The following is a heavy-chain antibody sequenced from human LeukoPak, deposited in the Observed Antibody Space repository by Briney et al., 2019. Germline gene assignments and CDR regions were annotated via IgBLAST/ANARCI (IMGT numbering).Heavy chain of an antibody. V-gene: IGHV1-69*05. Sequence: SVKVSCKASGGTFSTNAISWVRQAPGQGLEWMGGLIPIFGTALYAQSLQGRVTITTDESTSTAYMVLSSLRSDDTAVYYCARGGGPYESTGFFAGPFDYWGQGTLVTVSS. CDR2: LIPIFGTA. D-gene: IGHD6-19*01. CDR3: ARGGGPYESTGFFAGPFDY. CDR1: GGTFSTNA. J-gene: IGHJ4*02.